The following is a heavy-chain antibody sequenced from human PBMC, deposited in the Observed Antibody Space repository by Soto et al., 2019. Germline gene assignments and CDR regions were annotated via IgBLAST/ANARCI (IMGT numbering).Heavy chain of an antibody. CDR1: GYSFTDYW. V-gene: IGHV5-51*01. Sequence: GESLKISCQGSGYSFTDYWIGWVRQMPGKGLEWMGIIYPGDSDTRYSPSFQGQVTISADKSISTAYLQWSSLKASDTAMYYCARSVLRGLFQDYFHLWCQGILVTVFS. CDR3: ARSVLRGLFQDYFHL. CDR2: IYPGDSDT. D-gene: IGHD3-10*01. J-gene: IGHJ1*01.